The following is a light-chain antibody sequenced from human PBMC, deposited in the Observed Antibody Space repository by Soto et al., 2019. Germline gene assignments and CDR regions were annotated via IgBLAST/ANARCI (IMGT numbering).Light chain of an antibody. V-gene: IGLV7-46*01. Sequence: AVVTQEPSLTVSPGGTVTLTCGSSTGAVTSGNYPYWFQKKPGQAPRTLIYDTTNKQSWTPARFSGSLLGGKAALTLAGAQTDDEADYYCLLSYSCTNWVFGGGTKLTVL. CDR1: TGAVTSGNY. J-gene: IGLJ3*02. CDR3: LLSYSCTNWV. CDR2: DTT.